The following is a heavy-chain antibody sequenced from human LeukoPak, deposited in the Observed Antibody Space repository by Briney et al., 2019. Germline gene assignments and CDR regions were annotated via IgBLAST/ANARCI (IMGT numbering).Heavy chain of an antibody. J-gene: IGHJ4*02. CDR3: ASGEYSYGSTSYYFEY. CDR1: GGTFSSYA. V-gene: IGHV1-69*05. D-gene: IGHD5-18*01. Sequence: ASVKVSCKASGGTFSSYAISWVRQAPGQGLEWMGRIIPIFGTANYAQKFQGRVTITTDESTSTAYMELSSLRSEDTAVYYCASGEYSYGSTSYYFEYWGQGTLVTVSS. CDR2: IIPIFGTA.